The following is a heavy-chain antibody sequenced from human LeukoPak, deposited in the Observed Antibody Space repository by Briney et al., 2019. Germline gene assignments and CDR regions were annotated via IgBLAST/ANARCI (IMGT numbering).Heavy chain of an antibody. CDR1: GGSISSYY. CDR2: IYYSGST. D-gene: IGHD1-26*01. CDR3: AKSGGYGLIDY. V-gene: IGHV4-59*08. Sequence: SETLSLTCTVSGGSISSYYWSWIRQPPGKGLEWVGYIYYSGSTNYNPSLKSRVTISVDTSKNQISLRLNSVTAADTAIYYCAKSGGYGLIDYWGQGTLVTVSS. J-gene: IGHJ4*02.